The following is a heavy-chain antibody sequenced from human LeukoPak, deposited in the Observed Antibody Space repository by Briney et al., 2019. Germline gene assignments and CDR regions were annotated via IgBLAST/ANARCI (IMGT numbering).Heavy chain of an antibody. J-gene: IGHJ4*02. CDR1: GFTFSSYS. CDR2: ISSSSSYI. D-gene: IGHD3-22*01. Sequence: GGSLGLSCAASGFTFSSYSMNWVRQAPGKGLEWVSSISSSSSYIYYADSVKGRFTISRDNAKNSLYLQMNSLRAEDTAVYYCASSPYYYDSTLSDYWGQGTLVTVSS. V-gene: IGHV3-21*01. CDR3: ASSPYYYDSTLSDY.